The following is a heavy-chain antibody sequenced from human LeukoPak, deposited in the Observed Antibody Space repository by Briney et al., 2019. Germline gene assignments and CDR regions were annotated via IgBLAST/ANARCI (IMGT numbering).Heavy chain of an antibody. Sequence: ASVKVSCKASGYTFTSYGISWVRQAPGQGLEWMGWISAYNGNTNYAQKLQGRVTMTTDTSTSTAYMELRSLRSDDTAVYYCARSSEWELLSSFDYWGQGTLVTASS. D-gene: IGHD1-26*01. CDR2: ISAYNGNT. CDR3: ARSSEWELLSSFDY. V-gene: IGHV1-18*01. J-gene: IGHJ4*02. CDR1: GYTFTSYG.